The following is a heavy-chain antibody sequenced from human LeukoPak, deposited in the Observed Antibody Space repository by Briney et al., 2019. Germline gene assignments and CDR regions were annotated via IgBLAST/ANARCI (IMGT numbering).Heavy chain of an antibody. V-gene: IGHV1-69*13. D-gene: IGHD5-12*01. CDR3: AKDRYGDYEAPFHYYMDA. Sequence: SVKVSCKASRGTFSSYAITWVRQAPGQGLEWMGGIIPIFGTPNYAQKFQGRVTITADESTSTAYMELSRLRSDDTAVYYCAKDRYGDYEAPFHYYMDAWGRGTTVTVSS. CDR2: IIPIFGTP. J-gene: IGHJ6*03. CDR1: RGTFSSYA.